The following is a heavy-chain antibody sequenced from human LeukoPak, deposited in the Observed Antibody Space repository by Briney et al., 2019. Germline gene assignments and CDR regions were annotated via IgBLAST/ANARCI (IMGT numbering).Heavy chain of an antibody. Sequence: PGGSLRLSCAASGFTFSSYGMHWVRQAPGKGLEWVAVISYDGSNKYYADSVKGRFTISRDNSKNTLYLQMNSLRAEDTAVYYCAKGISGWYRGRFGDYWGQGTLVTVSS. J-gene: IGHJ4*02. CDR1: GFTFSSYG. CDR2: ISYDGSNK. D-gene: IGHD6-19*01. CDR3: AKGISGWYRGRFGDY. V-gene: IGHV3-30*18.